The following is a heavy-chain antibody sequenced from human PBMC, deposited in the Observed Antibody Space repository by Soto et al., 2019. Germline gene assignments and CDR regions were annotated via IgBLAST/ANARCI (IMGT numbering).Heavy chain of an antibody. J-gene: IGHJ4*02. CDR2: IYWDDDK. CDR3: AHCVGAGNSCYFDY. CDR1: GFSLTTSDMG. D-gene: IGHD6-13*01. V-gene: IGHV2-5*02. Sequence: QITLKESGPTLVKPTQTLTLTCTFSGFSLTTSDMGVGWVRQPPGKALEWLALIYWDDDKRYSPSLKSRLTITKDNSKNQVVLTMTNMDPVDTATYYCAHCVGAGNSCYFDYWGQGTLVTVSS.